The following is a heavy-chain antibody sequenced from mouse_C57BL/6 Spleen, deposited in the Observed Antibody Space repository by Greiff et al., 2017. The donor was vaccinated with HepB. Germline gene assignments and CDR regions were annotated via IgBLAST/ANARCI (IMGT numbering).Heavy chain of an antibody. D-gene: IGHD1-1*01. CDR3: GRADYYGSSLDY. V-gene: IGHV5-17*01. Sequence: DVQLVESGGGLVKPGGSLKLSCAASGFSFSDYGMHWVRQAPEKGLEWVAYISSGSSTIYYADPVKGRFTISRDNAKKTLFLQMTSLRSEDTAMYYGGRADYYGSSLDYWGQGTTLTVSS. CDR1: GFSFSDYG. CDR2: ISSGSSTI. J-gene: IGHJ2*01.